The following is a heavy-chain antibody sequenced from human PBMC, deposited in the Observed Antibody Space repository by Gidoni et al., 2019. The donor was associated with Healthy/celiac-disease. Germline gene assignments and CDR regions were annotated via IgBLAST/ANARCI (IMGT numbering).Heavy chain of an antibody. CDR2: IIPIFGTA. CDR1: GGTFSSYA. D-gene: IGHD5-18*01. V-gene: IGHV1-69*01. Sequence: QVQLVQSGAEVKKPGSSVTVSCMASGGTFSSYAISWVRQAPGQGLEWMGGIIPIFGTANYAQKFQGRVTITADESTSTAYMELSSLRSEDTAVYYCARGGENTAMVRTGGYYYGMDVWGQGTTVTVSS. J-gene: IGHJ6*02. CDR3: ARGGENTAMVRTGGYYYGMDV.